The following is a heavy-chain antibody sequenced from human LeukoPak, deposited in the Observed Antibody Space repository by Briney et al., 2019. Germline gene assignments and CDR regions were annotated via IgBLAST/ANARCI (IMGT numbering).Heavy chain of an antibody. CDR3: AKPLVTGRLSGVFQY. J-gene: IGHJ4*02. CDR2: ISITGRSS. D-gene: IGHD2-21*02. Sequence: GGSLRLSCAASGFMFNTYAMSWVRLAPGKGPEWVAIISITGRSSSYADSVKGRFTISRDNSKNTVYLEMNNLRAEDTAVYYCAKPLVTGRLSGVFQYWGQGALVTVSS. V-gene: IGHV3-23*01. CDR1: GFMFNTYA.